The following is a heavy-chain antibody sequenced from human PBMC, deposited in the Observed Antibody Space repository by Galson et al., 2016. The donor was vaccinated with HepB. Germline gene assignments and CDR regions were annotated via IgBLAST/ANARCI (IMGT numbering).Heavy chain of an antibody. CDR3: AKDIGPRFVNILGDAFDI. D-gene: IGHD2/OR15-2a*01. CDR2: ISWNSGSI. J-gene: IGHJ3*02. CDR1: GFTFDDYA. V-gene: IGHV3-9*01. Sequence: SLRLSCAASGFTFDDYAMHWVRQAPGKGLEWVSGISWNSGSIGYADSVKGRFTISRDNARNSLYLQMNNLRAEDTALYYCAKDIGPRFVNILGDAFDIWGQGTMVTVSS.